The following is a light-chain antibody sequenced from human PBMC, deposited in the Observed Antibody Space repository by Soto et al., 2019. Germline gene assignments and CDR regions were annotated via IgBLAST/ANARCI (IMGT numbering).Light chain of an antibody. CDR3: HQRQYWPPIT. J-gene: IGKJ5*01. CDR2: DAS. Sequence: SVFTQSPTTLFFSPGERATLSWRVSLSVSVYLDWYQQKPGQAPRLLISDASNRATGIPARFSGSGSGTDFTLTISSLEPEDFAVYYCHQRQYWPPITFGQGTRLEIK. CDR1: LSVSVY. V-gene: IGKV3-11*01.